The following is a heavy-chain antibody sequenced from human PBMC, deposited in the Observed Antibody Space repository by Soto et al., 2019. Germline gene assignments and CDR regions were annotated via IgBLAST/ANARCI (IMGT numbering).Heavy chain of an antibody. CDR1: GYTFTSYA. D-gene: IGHD3-3*01. J-gene: IGHJ4*02. Sequence: QVQLVQSGAEEKKPGASVKVSCKASGYTFTSYAMHWVRQAPGQRLEWMGWINAGNGNTKYSQKFQGRVTITRYTSAGTAYMELSSLRAEDTSVYYCARDFALYYDFWSGYHFYYWGQGTLITVSS. CDR3: ARDFALYYDFWSGYHFYY. V-gene: IGHV1-3*05. CDR2: INAGNGNT.